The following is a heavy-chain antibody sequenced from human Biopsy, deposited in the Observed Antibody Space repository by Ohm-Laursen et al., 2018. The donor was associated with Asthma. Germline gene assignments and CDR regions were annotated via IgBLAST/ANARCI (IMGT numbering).Heavy chain of an antibody. CDR1: GFTFSNYA. Sequence: SLRLSCSASGFTFSNYAMTWVRQAPGKGLERVSAISSGGGGTKYADSVKGRFTISRDNSKNTLSLQMSSLRAEDTALYYCAKDLSKAVGGSNDYYYGMDVWGQGTTVTVAS. CDR2: ISSGGGGT. V-gene: IGHV3-23*01. CDR3: AKDLSKAVGGSNDYYYGMDV. D-gene: IGHD6-19*01. J-gene: IGHJ6*02.